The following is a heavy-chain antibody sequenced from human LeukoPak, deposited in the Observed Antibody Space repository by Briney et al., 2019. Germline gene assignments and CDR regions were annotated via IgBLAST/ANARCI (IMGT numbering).Heavy chain of an antibody. Sequence: KPSENLSLTCAVYGGSFSGYYWSWIRQPPGKGLEWIGEINHSGSTNYNPSLKSRVTISVDTSKNQFSLKLSSVTAADTAVYYCARPPLFGEFDYWGQGTLVTVSS. V-gene: IGHV4-34*01. D-gene: IGHD3-10*01. J-gene: IGHJ4*02. CDR2: INHSGST. CDR1: GGSFSGYY. CDR3: ARPPLFGEFDY.